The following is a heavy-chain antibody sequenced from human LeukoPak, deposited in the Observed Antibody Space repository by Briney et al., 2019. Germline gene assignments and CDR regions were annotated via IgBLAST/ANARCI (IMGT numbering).Heavy chain of an antibody. CDR1: GFTVSSHY. Sequence: GGSLRLSCAASGFTVSSHYMSWVRQAPGKGLEWVSVIYSGGITYYADSVKGRFTISRDNSKNTLYLQMGSLRAEDMAVYYCARGKARSTTNRVYFDYWGQGTLVTVSS. CDR2: IYSGGIT. D-gene: IGHD1-26*01. V-gene: IGHV3-66*01. J-gene: IGHJ4*02. CDR3: ARGKARSTTNRVYFDY.